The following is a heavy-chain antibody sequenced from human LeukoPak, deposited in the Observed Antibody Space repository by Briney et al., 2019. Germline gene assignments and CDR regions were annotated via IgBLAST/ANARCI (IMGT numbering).Heavy chain of an antibody. J-gene: IGHJ4*02. CDR2: IYSGGST. Sequence: GGSLRLSCAASGFTVSSNYMSWVRQAPGKGLEWVSVIYSGGSTYYADSVKGRFTISRDNSKNTLYLQMNSLRAEDTAVYYCARAIWGDGYNRPYFDYWGQGTLVTVSS. CDR1: GFTVSSNY. V-gene: IGHV3-66*01. D-gene: IGHD5-24*01. CDR3: ARAIWGDGYNRPYFDY.